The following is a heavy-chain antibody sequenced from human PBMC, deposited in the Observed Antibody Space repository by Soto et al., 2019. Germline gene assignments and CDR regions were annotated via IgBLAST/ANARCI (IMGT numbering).Heavy chain of an antibody. Sequence: ASVKVSCKASGYTFTSYGISWVRQAPGQGLEWMGWISAYHGNTNYAQKLQGRVTMTTDTSTSTSYMELRSLRSDDTAVYYCASDPLGRFSFYYYYGMDVWVQGTTVTVSS. CDR1: GYTFTSYG. J-gene: IGHJ6*02. CDR3: ASDPLGRFSFYYYYGMDV. CDR2: ISAYHGNT. D-gene: IGHD3-16*02. V-gene: IGHV1-18*01.